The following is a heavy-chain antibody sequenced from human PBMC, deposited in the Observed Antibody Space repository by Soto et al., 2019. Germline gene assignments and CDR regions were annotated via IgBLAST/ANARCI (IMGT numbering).Heavy chain of an antibody. V-gene: IGHV5-51*01. Sequence: GESLKISCQGSGYRFSRYWIGWVRQMPGKGLEWMGIIYPGDSDTKYSPSFQGQVTISADKSISTAYLQWSSLKASDTAMYYCARRGSRSSGDYYIDYWGQGTLVTVSS. CDR2: IYPGDSDT. CDR3: ARRGSRSSGDYYIDY. CDR1: GYRFSRYW. D-gene: IGHD6-6*01. J-gene: IGHJ4*02.